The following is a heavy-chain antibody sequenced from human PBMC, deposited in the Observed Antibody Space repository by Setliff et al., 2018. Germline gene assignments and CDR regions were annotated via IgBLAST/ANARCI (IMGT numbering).Heavy chain of an antibody. CDR1: GDSISTFSYY. CDR2: IYDSGKT. Sequence: LSLTCSVPGDSISTFSYYWGWIRQPPGKGLEWIGTIYDSGKTYYNPSLKSRVSISVDTSKNQFSLKLNSVTATDTGVYYCASCRYQVPYNYWGQGTLVTVSS. D-gene: IGHD2-2*01. CDR3: ASCRYQVPYNY. J-gene: IGHJ4*02. V-gene: IGHV4-39*01.